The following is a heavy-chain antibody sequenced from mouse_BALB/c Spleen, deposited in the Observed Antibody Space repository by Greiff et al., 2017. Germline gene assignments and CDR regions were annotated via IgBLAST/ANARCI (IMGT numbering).Heavy chain of an antibody. V-gene: IGHV1-14*01. Sequence: VQLQQSGPELVKPGASVKMSCKASGYTFTSYVMHWVKQKPGQGLEWIGYINPYNDGTKYNEKFKGKATLTSDKSSSTAYMELSSLTSEDSAVYYCASITTVVDTRLFDYWGQGTTLTVSS. CDR1: GYTFTSYV. J-gene: IGHJ2*01. CDR2: INPYNDGT. D-gene: IGHD1-1*01. CDR3: ASITTVVDTRLFDY.